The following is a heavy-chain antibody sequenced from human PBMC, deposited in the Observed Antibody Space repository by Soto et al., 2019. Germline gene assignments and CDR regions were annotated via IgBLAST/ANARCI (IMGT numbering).Heavy chain of an antibody. CDR2: IYYSGNT. CDR1: GGSISSGDYY. V-gene: IGHV4-30-4*01. CDR3: ARVLMVYARGYPFDY. J-gene: IGHJ4*02. Sequence: QVQLQESGPGLVKPSQTLSLTCTVSGGSISSGDYYWSWIRQPPGKGLEWIGYIYYSGNTYYNPSLRSRVTISVDPSQNQFSLKLSSVTAAATAVYYCARVLMVYARGYPFDYWGQGTLVTVSS. D-gene: IGHD2-8*01.